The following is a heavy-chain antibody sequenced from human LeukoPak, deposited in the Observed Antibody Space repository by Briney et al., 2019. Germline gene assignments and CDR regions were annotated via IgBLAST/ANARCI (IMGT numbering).Heavy chain of an antibody. J-gene: IGHJ4*02. CDR3: ARDYDWAFDF. CDR2: INHNGEAI. V-gene: IGHV3-48*02. CDR1: GFPFSSHV. D-gene: IGHD3-9*01. Sequence: GGSLRLSCAASGFPFSSHVLSWVRQAPGKGLEWIAYINHNGEAIYYPDFVKGRFIISRDNAKNSLFLQMNDLGDEDTAVYYCARDYDWAFDFWGQGTRVTVSS.